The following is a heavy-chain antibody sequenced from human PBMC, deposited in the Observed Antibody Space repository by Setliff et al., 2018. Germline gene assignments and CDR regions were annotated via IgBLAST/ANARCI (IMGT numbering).Heavy chain of an antibody. V-gene: IGHV3-15*01. J-gene: IGHJ4*02. D-gene: IGHD2-2*01. Sequence: GGSLRLSCAASGFTFSNAWMSWVRQAPGKGLEWIGRVKSKIDGGTTGYAAPVKGRFTISRDDSKNALYLQMNSLKTEDTAVYYCTADIPVPLAQIDYWGQGTLVTVSS. CDR1: GFTFSNAW. CDR2: VKSKIDGGTT. CDR3: TADIPVPLAQIDY.